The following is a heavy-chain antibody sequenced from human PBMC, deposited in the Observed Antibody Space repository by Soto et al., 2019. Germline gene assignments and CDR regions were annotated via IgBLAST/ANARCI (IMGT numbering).Heavy chain of an antibody. V-gene: IGHV3-48*02. CDR3: ARDWDIVILSVPIPNYNYGMDV. CDR1: GCPFSAYS. Sequence: GSLRLSCEFSGCPFSAYSMNWVRPAPGKGLEWVSYISSRSDTLYYADSVKGRFTISRDNAKNSVYLQVNNLRDEDTAVYYCARDWDIVILSVPIPNYNYGMDVWGQGTTVTVSS. CDR2: ISSRSDTL. D-gene: IGHD2-15*01. J-gene: IGHJ6*02.